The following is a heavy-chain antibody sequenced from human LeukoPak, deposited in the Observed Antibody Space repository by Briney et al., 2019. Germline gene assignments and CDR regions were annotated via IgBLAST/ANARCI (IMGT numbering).Heavy chain of an antibody. D-gene: IGHD1-26*01. V-gene: IGHV3-21*01. Sequence: PGGSLRLSCAASGFTFSSYSMNWVRQAPGKGLEWVSSISSSSSYIYYADLVQGRFTISRDNAKNSLYLQMNSLRAEDTAVYYCARAIVGPTSLDYWGQGTLVTVSS. CDR1: GFTFSSYS. J-gene: IGHJ4*02. CDR2: ISSSSSYI. CDR3: ARAIVGPTSLDY.